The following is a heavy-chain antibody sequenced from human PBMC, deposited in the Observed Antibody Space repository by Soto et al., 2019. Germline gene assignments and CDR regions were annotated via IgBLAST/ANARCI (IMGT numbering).Heavy chain of an antibody. D-gene: IGHD2-2*01. J-gene: IGHJ4*02. CDR3: VGEVGFQLIY. Sequence: PGGSLRLSCAASGLTFSTHSMNWVRQAPGKGLEWISYITSSDVTMYADSVKGRFTISRDNAKNSLYLQMNSLRAEDTAVYFCVGEVGFQLIYWGQGTLVTVSS. CDR1: GLTFSTHS. CDR2: ITSSDVT. V-gene: IGHV3-48*01.